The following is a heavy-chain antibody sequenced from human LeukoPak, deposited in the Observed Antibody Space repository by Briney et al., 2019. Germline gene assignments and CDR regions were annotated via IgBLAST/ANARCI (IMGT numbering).Heavy chain of an antibody. CDR1: GFTFSSYG. J-gene: IGHJ4*02. V-gene: IGHV3-33*01. D-gene: IGHD5-24*01. Sequence: PGGSLRLSCAASGFTFSSYGMHWVRQAPGKGLEWVAVIWYDGSNKYYADSVKGRFTISRDNSKNTLYLQMNSLRAEDTAVYYCARGGDGYNCDYWGQGTLVTVSS. CDR2: IWYDGSNK. CDR3: ARGGDGYNCDY.